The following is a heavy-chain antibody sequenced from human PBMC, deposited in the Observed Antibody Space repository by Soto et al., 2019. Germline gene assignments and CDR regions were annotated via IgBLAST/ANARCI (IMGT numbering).Heavy chain of an antibody. D-gene: IGHD3-10*01. CDR2: TYYKSKWNN. Sequence: PSQILSLTCVISGGSVSSNSAGWNWIRQSPSRGLEWLGRTYYKSKWNNDYALSVKSRITINPDTSKNQFSLHLYSVTPEDTAVYYCTGITWFRGMDVWGQGTPVTVSS. CDR1: GGSVSSNSAG. CDR3: TGITWFRGMDV. V-gene: IGHV6-1*01. J-gene: IGHJ6*02.